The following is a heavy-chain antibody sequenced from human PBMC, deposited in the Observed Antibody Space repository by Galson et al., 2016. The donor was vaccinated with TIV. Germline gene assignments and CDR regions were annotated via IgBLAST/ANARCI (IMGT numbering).Heavy chain of an antibody. Sequence: CAISGDSVSGNTAAWNWVRQSPSRGLEWLGRTYYTSKWNTDYAVSVKGRIIIRPDTSMNQVSPQLSPVIPDDTAVYYCSRGNWNYGMGGAMDVWGRGTTVTVSS. J-gene: IGHJ6*02. V-gene: IGHV6-1*01. D-gene: IGHD1-7*01. CDR3: SRGNWNYGMGGAMDV. CDR2: TYYTSKWNT. CDR1: GDSVSGNTAA.